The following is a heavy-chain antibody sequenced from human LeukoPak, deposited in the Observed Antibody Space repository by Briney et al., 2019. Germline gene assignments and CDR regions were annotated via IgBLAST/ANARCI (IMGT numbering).Heavy chain of an antibody. CDR3: ARDPPGATTSHFGN. Sequence: ASVKVSCKASGYTFTGYYIHWVRQAPGQGLEWMGWINPNNGGTNYAQNFQGRVTVTRDTSITTAYMELSRLRSDDTAVYYCARDPPGATTSHFGNWGQGTLVTVSS. CDR2: INPNNGGT. D-gene: IGHD1-26*01. V-gene: IGHV1-2*02. CDR1: GYTFTGYY. J-gene: IGHJ4*02.